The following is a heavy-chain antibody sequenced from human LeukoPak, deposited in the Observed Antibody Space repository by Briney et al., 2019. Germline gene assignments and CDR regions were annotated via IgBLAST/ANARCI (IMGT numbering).Heavy chain of an antibody. CDR2: IKSKTDGGTT. V-gene: IGHV3-15*01. CDR3: TTLRSPATDY. J-gene: IGHJ4*02. Sequence: GGSLRLSCAASGFTLSNAWMSWVRQAPGKGLEWVGHIKSKTDGGTTDYAAPVKGRFTISRDDSKNTLYLQMNSLKTEDTAVYYCTTLRSPATDYWGQGTLVTVSS. CDR1: GFTLSNAW. D-gene: IGHD2-15*01.